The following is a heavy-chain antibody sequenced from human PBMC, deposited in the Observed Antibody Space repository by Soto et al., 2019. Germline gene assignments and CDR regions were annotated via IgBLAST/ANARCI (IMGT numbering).Heavy chain of an antibody. Sequence: XESPILSCAASGFTFSNYAMHWVRQAPGKGLEWVALTSYDGNNEYYTDSVKGRFTISRDNSKNTLFLQMNSPRPEDTAVYYCAKDKGVFNWATSYFDYWGQGALVTVSS. CDR3: AKDKGVFNWATSYFDY. J-gene: IGHJ4*02. V-gene: IGHV3-30*18. D-gene: IGHD1-1*01. CDR2: TSYDGNNE. CDR1: GFTFSNYA.